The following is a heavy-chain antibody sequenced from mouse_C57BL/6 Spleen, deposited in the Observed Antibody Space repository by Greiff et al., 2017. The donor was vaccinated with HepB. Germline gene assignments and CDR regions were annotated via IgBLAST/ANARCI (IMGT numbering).Heavy chain of an antibody. CDR1: GFTFSDYG. CDR3: ARERQFYYGSSYYFDY. Sequence: DVQLVESGGGLVKPGGSLKLSCAASGFTFSDYGMHWVRQAPEKGLEWVAYISSGSSTIYYADTVKGRFTISRYNAKNTLFLQMTSLRSEDTAMYYCARERQFYYGSSYYFDYWGQGTTLTVSS. D-gene: IGHD1-1*01. J-gene: IGHJ2*01. V-gene: IGHV5-17*01. CDR2: ISSGSSTI.